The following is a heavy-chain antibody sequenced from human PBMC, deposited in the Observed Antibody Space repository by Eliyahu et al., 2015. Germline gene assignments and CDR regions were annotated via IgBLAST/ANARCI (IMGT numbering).Heavy chain of an antibody. CDR3: ARTRLGTDDAFDI. Sequence: QVQLQQWGAGLLKPSETLSLTCAVYGGSFSGYYWSWIRQPPGKGLEWIGEINHSGSTNYNPSLKSRVTISVDTSKNQFSLKLSSVTAADTAVYYCARTRLGTDDAFDIWGQGTMVTVSS. D-gene: IGHD1-1*01. CDR2: INHSGST. V-gene: IGHV4-34*01. CDR1: GGSFSGYY. J-gene: IGHJ3*02.